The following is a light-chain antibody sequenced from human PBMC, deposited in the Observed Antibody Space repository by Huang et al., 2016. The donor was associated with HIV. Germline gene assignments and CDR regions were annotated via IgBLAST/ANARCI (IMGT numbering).Light chain of an antibody. CDR3: QQRSSWPLT. CDR1: QSVGSY. Sequence: EVVLTQSPSILSLSLGETGTLSCKASQSVGSYVAWYQQRPGQSPRLLLYDTSNRAAGIPIRFSGSGSGTDFTLTISGLESEDLGVFYCQQRSSWPLTFGGGTKV. J-gene: IGKJ4*01. V-gene: IGKV3-11*01. CDR2: DTS.